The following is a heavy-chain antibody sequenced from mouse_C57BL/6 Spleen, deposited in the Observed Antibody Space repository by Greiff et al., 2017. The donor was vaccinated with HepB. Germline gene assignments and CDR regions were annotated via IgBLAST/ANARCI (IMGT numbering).Heavy chain of an antibody. V-gene: IGHV1-59*01. CDR2: IDPSDSYT. D-gene: IGHD2-4*01. Sequence: QVQLQQSGAELVRPGTSVKLSCKASGYTFTSYWMHWVKQRPGQGLEWIGVIDPSDSYTNSNQKFKGKATLTVDTSSSTAYMQLSSLTSEDSAVYYCARKSYDYDGSYFDYWGQGTTLTVSS. CDR3: ARKSYDYDGSYFDY. CDR1: GYTFTSYW. J-gene: IGHJ2*01.